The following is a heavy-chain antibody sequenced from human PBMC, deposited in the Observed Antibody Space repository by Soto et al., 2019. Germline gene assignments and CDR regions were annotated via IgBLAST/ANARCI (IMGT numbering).Heavy chain of an antibody. D-gene: IGHD3-3*01. CDR2: IKSKTDGGTT. V-gene: IGHV3-15*01. CDR3: TTDPPLFGVVTIYDWFDP. CDR1: GFTFSNAW. Sequence: PGGSLRLSCAASGFTFSNAWMIWVRQAPGKGLEWVGRIKSKTDGGTTDYAAPVKGRFTISRDDSKNTLYLQMNSLKTEDTAVYYCTTDPPLFGVVTIYDWFDPWGQGTLVTVSS. J-gene: IGHJ5*02.